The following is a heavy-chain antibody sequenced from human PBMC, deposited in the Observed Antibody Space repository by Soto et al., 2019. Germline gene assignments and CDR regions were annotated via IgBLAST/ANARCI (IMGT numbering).Heavy chain of an antibody. CDR3: ARVYCSGGSCYSDWFDP. CDR1: GGSISSSNW. V-gene: IGHV4-4*02. Sequence: QVQLQESGPGLVKPSGTLSLTCAVSGGSISSSNWWSWVRQPPGKGLEWIGEISHSGSTNYNPSLKSRVTISVDKSKNPFSLKLSSVTAADTAVYYCARVYCSGGSCYSDWFDPWGQGTLVTVSS. D-gene: IGHD2-15*01. CDR2: ISHSGST. J-gene: IGHJ5*02.